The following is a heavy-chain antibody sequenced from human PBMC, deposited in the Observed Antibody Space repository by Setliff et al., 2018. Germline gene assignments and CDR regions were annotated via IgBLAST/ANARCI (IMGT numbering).Heavy chain of an antibody. Sequence: SVKVSCKASGGSFRNSGSGWVRQAPGQGLEWIGGIVPIYGPAKYAQKFQGRVEITTDESTNTAYMELSSLRTEDTAVYYCAREGVDTRSSTDYRYYMDVWGKGTTVTVSS. CDR3: AREGVDTRSSTDYRYYMDV. J-gene: IGHJ6*03. CDR2: IVPIYGPA. D-gene: IGHD5-18*01. CDR1: GGSFRNSG. V-gene: IGHV1-69*05.